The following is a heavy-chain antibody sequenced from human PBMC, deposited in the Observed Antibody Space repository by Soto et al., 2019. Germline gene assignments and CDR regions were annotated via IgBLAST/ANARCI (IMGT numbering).Heavy chain of an antibody. CDR1: GYTFTSYD. Sequence: QVQLVQSGAEVKKPGASVKVSCKASGYTFTSYDINWVRQATGQGLEWMGWMNPNSGNTGYEQKFQGRVTMTRNTSISTAYMELSSLRSEDTAVYYCWSVSGNYDAFDIWGQGTMVTVSS. D-gene: IGHD1-26*01. CDR2: MNPNSGNT. V-gene: IGHV1-8*01. CDR3: WSVSGNYDAFDI. J-gene: IGHJ3*02.